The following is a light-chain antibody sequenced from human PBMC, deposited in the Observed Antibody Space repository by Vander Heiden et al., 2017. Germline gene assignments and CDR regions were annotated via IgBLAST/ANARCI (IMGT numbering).Light chain of an antibody. Sequence: EIVLTQSPDTLSLSPGEGATLSCRASQSVSSSYLAWYQQKVGQAPRLLIYAVSSRATGIPDRFSGSGSGTDFSLTISRLEPEDFAVYYCQQDGSSPWTFGQGTKVEI. CDR3: QQDGSSPWT. J-gene: IGKJ1*01. CDR1: QSVSSSY. V-gene: IGKV3-20*01. CDR2: AVS.